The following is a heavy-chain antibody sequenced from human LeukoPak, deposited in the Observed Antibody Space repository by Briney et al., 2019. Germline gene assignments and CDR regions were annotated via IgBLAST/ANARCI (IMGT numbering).Heavy chain of an antibody. J-gene: IGHJ6*02. CDR3: ARGGTYYDFWSGYYTSAHPYYYGMDV. V-gene: IGHV4-59*12. Sequence: SETLSLTCTVSGGSISSYYWSWVRQPPRKGLGWVGYIYYSGSTNYNPSLTSRVTISVATSKNQFSLKLSSVTAADTAVYYCARGGTYYDFWSGYYTSAHPYYYGMDVWGQGTTVTVSS. CDR2: IYYSGST. CDR1: GGSISSYY. D-gene: IGHD3-3*01.